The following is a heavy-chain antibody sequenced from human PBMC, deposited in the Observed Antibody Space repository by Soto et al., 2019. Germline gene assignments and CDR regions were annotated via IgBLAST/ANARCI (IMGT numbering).Heavy chain of an antibody. CDR2: ITGSGGGT. Sequence: EVQLLESGGRLVPPGGSLRLSCAGSRFSLSNYAMTWARQAPGEGLEWVSSITGSGGGTTYADSVKGRFTISRDNSKNILYLQMDSLRADDTAVYYCSTDPNGDYIGAFDNWGQGTMVTVSS. CDR3: STDPNGDYIGAFDN. V-gene: IGHV3-23*01. D-gene: IGHD4-17*01. J-gene: IGHJ3*02. CDR1: RFSLSNYA.